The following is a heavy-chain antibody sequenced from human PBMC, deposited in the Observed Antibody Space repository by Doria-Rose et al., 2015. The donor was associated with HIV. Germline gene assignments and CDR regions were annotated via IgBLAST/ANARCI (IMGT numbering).Heavy chain of an antibody. CDR3: ARMGSYRELDY. J-gene: IGHJ4*02. CDR2: TYYTGTS. Sequence: HVQLVESGPGLVKPSETLSLTCSVSGASVSSRGYYWNWIRQVPGKGLESLGYTYYTGTSDYSPSLKSRLNMAVDTSKNQFSLKLSFVTVADTAVYYCARMGSYRELDYWGQGALVIVSA. CDR1: GASVSSRGYY. D-gene: IGHD3-3*01. V-gene: IGHV4-31*03.